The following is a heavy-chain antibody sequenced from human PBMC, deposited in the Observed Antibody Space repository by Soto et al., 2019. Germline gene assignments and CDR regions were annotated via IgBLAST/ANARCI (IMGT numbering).Heavy chain of an antibody. CDR1: GGSISSYY. CDR2: IYYSGGT. CDR3: ARKTTMVRGFFDY. D-gene: IGHD3-10*01. V-gene: IGHV4-59*01. Sequence: SETLSLTCTASGGSISSYYWSWIRQPPGKGLEWIGYIYYSGGTNYNPSLKSRVTISVDTSKNQFSLKLSSVTAADTAVYYCARKTTMVRGFFDYWGQGTLVTVSS. J-gene: IGHJ4*02.